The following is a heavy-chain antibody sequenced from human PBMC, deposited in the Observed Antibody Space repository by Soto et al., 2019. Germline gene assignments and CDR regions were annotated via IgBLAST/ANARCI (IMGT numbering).Heavy chain of an antibody. V-gene: IGHV1-3*01. CDR2: INAGNGNT. J-gene: IGHJ4*02. Sequence: ASVKVSCKASGYTFTSYAMHWVRQAPGQRLEWMGWINAGNGNTKYSQKFQGRVTITRDTSASTAYMELSSLRSEDTAVYYRAGAPSGYGVSDDWGQGSLVTVSS. CDR3: AGAPSGYGVSDD. D-gene: IGHD5-18*01. CDR1: GYTFTSYA.